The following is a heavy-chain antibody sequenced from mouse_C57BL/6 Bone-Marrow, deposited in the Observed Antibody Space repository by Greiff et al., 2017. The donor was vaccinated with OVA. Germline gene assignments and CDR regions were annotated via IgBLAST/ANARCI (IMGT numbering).Heavy chain of an antibody. CDR3: ARHGDRGRNYFDY. D-gene: IGHD3-2*01. Sequence: EVQLVESGGDLVKPGGSLKLSCAASGFTFSSYGMSWVRQTPDKRLEWVATISSGGSYTYSTDSVKGRFTSARDNAKNTLYLQMSSLKSEDTAMYYCARHGDRGRNYFDYWGQGTTLTVSS. CDR1: GFTFSSYG. CDR2: ISSGGSYT. V-gene: IGHV5-6*01. J-gene: IGHJ2*01.